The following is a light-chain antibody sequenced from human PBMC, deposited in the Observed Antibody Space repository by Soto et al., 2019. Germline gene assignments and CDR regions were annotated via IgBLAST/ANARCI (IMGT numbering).Light chain of an antibody. V-gene: IGKV3-20*01. CDR1: QTVGASQ. Sequence: ETVLTQSPGTLSLSPGEGATLSCRASQTVGASQLAWYQQKPGQSPRLLIYGVSNRATDIPDRFGGSGSGTDFTLTISRLEPEDFAVYYCHQYSNPPHTFRQGTKLEIK. CDR2: GVS. J-gene: IGKJ2*01. CDR3: HQYSNPPHT.